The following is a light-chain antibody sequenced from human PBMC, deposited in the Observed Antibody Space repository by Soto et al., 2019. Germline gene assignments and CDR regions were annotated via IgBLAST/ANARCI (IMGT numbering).Light chain of an antibody. Sequence: DIVLTQSPGTLSLSPGEGATLSCKVSQSLTSSYLAWYQQKPGQAPRILIYAASSRAPGIPDRFSGSGSGTDFSLTISRLEPEDFALYYCHQYDTSPRTFGQGTKVDI. J-gene: IGKJ1*01. CDR2: AAS. V-gene: IGKV3-20*01. CDR3: HQYDTSPRT. CDR1: QSLTSSY.